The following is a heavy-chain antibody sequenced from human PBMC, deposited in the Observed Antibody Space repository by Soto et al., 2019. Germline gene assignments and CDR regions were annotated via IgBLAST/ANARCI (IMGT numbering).Heavy chain of an antibody. J-gene: IGHJ4*02. CDR1: TLTFSSYG. CDR3: AREASCSGGDCNVYFDY. V-gene: IGHV3-30*03. CDR2: ISYESIST. D-gene: IGHD2-15*01. Sequence: GGSLRLSCVASTLTFSSYGMHWVRQAPGKGLEWVAVISYESISTLYGDSVRGRFTISRDNSKNTLYLQMNDLTTEDTAVYYCAREASCSGGDCNVYFDYWGQGTLVTVSS.